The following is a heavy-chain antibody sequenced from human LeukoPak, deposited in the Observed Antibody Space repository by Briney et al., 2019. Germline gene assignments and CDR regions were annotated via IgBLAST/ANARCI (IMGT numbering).Heavy chain of an antibody. CDR2: IYYTGST. CDR1: GVSISSGDYY. V-gene: IGHV4-30-4*01. CDR3: ARSSRGSDYYFDY. J-gene: IGHJ4*01. D-gene: IGHD5-12*01. Sequence: PSETLSLTCTVSGVSISSGDYYWSWIRQPPGKGLEWIGYIYYTGSTYYNPSLKSRVTISGDTFKNQLSLKLSSVTAADTAVYYCARSSRGSDYYFDYWGQGTLVTVSS.